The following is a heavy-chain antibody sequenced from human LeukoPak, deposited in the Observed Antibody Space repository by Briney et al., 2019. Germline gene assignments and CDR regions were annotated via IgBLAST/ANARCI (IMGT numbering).Heavy chain of an antibody. CDR3: ARDPQGAVAGTFLYY. J-gene: IGHJ4*02. CDR2: INPNSGGT. CDR1: GYTFTGYY. D-gene: IGHD6-19*01. Sequence: ASVKVSCKASGYTFTGYYMHWVRQAPGQGLEWMGWINPNSGGTNYAQKFQGRVTMTRDTSISTAYMELSRLRSDDTAVYYCARDPQGAVAGTFLYYLGQGTLVTVSS. V-gene: IGHV1-2*02.